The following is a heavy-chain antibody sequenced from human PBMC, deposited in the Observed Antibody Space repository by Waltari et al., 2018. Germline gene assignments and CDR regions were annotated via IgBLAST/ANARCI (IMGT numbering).Heavy chain of an antibody. J-gene: IGHJ4*02. Sequence: QVQLGQSGAEVKKPGSSVKVSCKASGSTFRSYAISWVRQAPGQGLEWMGAINPNLGTANYAQTFQDRVTITADESTSTAYMELSSLRSEDTAVYYCASHNGIAVAGTIFDYWGQGTLVTVSS. CDR2: INPNLGTA. CDR3: ASHNGIAVAGTIFDY. D-gene: IGHD6-19*01. V-gene: IGHV1-69*01. CDR1: GSTFRSYA.